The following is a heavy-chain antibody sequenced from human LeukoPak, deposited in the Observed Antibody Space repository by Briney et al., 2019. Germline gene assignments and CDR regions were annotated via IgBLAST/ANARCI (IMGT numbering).Heavy chain of an antibody. D-gene: IGHD3-9*01. Sequence: PGGSLRLSCAASGFTFSSYSMNWVRQAPGKGLEWVSSISSSSSYIYYADSVKGRFTISRDNAKNSLYLQMNSLRPEDTAVYYCARAYDIPDAFAISGQGTMVTVSS. CDR1: GFTFSSYS. V-gene: IGHV3-21*01. CDR3: ARAYDIPDAFAI. CDR2: ISSSSSYI. J-gene: IGHJ3*02.